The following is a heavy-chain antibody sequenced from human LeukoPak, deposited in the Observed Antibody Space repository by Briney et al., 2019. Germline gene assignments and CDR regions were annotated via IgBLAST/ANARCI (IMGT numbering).Heavy chain of an antibody. CDR1: GFTFRNYW. D-gene: IGHD6-13*01. J-gene: IGHJ4*02. V-gene: IGHV3-7*01. CDR3: ARSPSAPPGTH. Sequence: HPGGSLRLSCAASGFTFRNYWMSWARQAPGKGLEWLATIKEDGSETYYVDSLKGRSTISRDNAKSSLYLQMNSLRAEDTAVYYCARSPSAPPGTHWGQGTLVTVSS. CDR2: IKEDGSET.